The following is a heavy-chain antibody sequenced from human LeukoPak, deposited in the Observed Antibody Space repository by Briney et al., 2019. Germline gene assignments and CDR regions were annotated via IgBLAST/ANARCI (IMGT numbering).Heavy chain of an antibody. V-gene: IGHV5-51*01. CDR2: IYPGDSDT. CDR1: GYSFTSNW. J-gene: IGHJ4*02. Sequence: GESLKISCKGSGYSFTSNWIGWVRQMPGKGLEWMGFIYPGDSDTTYSPSFQGQVTISADKSISTAYLQWSSLKASDSAMHYCARRMVRGVITSPFDYWGQGTLVTVSS. D-gene: IGHD3-10*01. CDR3: ARRMVRGVITSPFDY.